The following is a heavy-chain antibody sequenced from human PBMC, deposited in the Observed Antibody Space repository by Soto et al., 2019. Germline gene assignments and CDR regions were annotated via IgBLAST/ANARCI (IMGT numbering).Heavy chain of an antibody. CDR3: TTEGDINGDYAFDY. Sequence: GGSLRLSCAASGFTFSNAWMSWVRQAPGKGLEWVGRIKSKTDGGTTDYAAPVKGRFTISRDDSKNTLYLQMNSLKTEDTAVYYCTTEGDINGDYAFDYWGQGTLVTVSS. D-gene: IGHD4-17*01. V-gene: IGHV3-15*01. J-gene: IGHJ4*02. CDR2: IKSKTDGGTT. CDR1: GFTFSNAW.